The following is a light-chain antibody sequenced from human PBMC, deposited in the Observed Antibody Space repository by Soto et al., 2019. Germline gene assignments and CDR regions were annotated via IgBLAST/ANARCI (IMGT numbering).Light chain of an antibody. J-gene: IGKJ1*01. Sequence: IRITQSPSTLSATVGDRVTIICRASQTISSWLAWYQQKPGKAPKLLIYKASTLKSGVPSRFSGSGSGTEFTLTISSLQPDDFATYYCQQYNSYSFAQGSKV. CDR3: QQYNSYS. V-gene: IGKV1-5*03. CDR2: KAS. CDR1: QTISSW.